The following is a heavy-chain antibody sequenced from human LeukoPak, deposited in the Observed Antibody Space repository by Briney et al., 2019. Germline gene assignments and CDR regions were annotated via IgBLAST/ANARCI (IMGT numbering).Heavy chain of an antibody. Sequence: GGSLRLSCAASGFTFGSSTMHWVRQAPGKGQEYVSAISSNGISTFYANSVKGRFIVYRDNSKNTLYLQMGSLRAEDLAVYYCARRAPGFSSGWLDYWGQGTLVTVSS. CDR1: GFTFGSST. J-gene: IGHJ4*02. D-gene: IGHD6-19*01. CDR2: ISSNGIST. V-gene: IGHV3-64*01. CDR3: ARRAPGFSSGWLDY.